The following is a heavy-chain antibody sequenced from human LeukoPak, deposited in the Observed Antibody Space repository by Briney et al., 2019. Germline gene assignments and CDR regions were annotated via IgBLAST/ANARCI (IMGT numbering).Heavy chain of an antibody. CDR2: IYSGGST. CDR1: GFTVSSNY. J-gene: IGHJ4*02. CDR3: ADGYNYAPPLL. Sequence: GGSLRLSCAASGFTVSSNYMSWVRQAPGKGLEWVSVIYSGGSTYYADSAKGRFTISRDNSKNTLYLQMNSLRAEDTAVYYCADGYNYAPPLLWGQGTLVTVSS. V-gene: IGHV3-53*01. D-gene: IGHD5-24*01.